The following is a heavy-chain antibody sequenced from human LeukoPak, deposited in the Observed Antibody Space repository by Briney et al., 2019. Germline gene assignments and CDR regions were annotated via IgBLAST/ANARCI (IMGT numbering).Heavy chain of an antibody. CDR1: GFTFSNYW. CDR2: IRTDGSEK. V-gene: IGHV3-7*01. J-gene: IGHJ4*02. Sequence: GGSLRLSCEASGFTFSNYWMSWVRQAPGKGLEWVANIRTDGSEKYYVDSVKGRFTISRDNSKNTLYLQMNSLRAEDTAVYYCARDIAQNYGSGTINDYWGQGTLVTVSS. D-gene: IGHD3-10*01. CDR3: ARDIAQNYGSGTINDY.